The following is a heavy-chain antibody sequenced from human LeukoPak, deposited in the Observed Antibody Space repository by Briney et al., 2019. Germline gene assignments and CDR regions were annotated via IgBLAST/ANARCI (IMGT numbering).Heavy chain of an antibody. CDR1: GRSFSGYY. J-gene: IGHJ5*02. CDR2: INHSGST. Sequence: SETLSLTCAVYGRSFSGYYWSWIRQPPGKGLEWIGEINHSGSTNYNVSLKSRVTISVDTSKNQFSLKLSSVTAADTAVYYCARGWDYGDYDAGTSDWFDPWGQGTLVTVSS. V-gene: IGHV4-34*01. D-gene: IGHD4-17*01. CDR3: ARGWDYGDYDAGTSDWFDP.